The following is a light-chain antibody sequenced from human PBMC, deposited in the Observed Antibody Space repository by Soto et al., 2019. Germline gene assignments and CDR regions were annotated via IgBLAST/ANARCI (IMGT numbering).Light chain of an antibody. Sequence: QSALTQPPSASGSPGQSVTISCSGSSSDVGGYNYVSWYQQHPGKAPKLMIYDIINRPSGVSNRFSGSKSGNTASLTISGLQAEDEADYYCVSFTTSRSYVFGTGTKLTVL. V-gene: IGLV2-14*03. CDR1: SSDVGGYNY. CDR2: DII. J-gene: IGLJ1*01. CDR3: VSFTTSRSYV.